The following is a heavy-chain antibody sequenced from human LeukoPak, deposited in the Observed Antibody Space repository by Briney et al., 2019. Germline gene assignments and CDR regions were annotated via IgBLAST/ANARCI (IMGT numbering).Heavy chain of an antibody. D-gene: IGHD5-12*01. V-gene: IGHV3-7*01. CDR1: GFSLSGYW. J-gene: IGHJ4*02. CDR2: LHADGNEK. Sequence: GGSLRLSCAASGFSLSGYWMSWVRQAPGKGLEWVARLHADGNEKYFVDSVKGRFTVSRDNAKNSLYLQMNSLRVEDTAVYYCARGGYGFDYLGQGTLVTVSS. CDR3: ARGGYGFDY.